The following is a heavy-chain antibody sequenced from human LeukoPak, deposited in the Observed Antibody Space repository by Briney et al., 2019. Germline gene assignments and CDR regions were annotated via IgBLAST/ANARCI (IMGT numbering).Heavy chain of an antibody. V-gene: IGHV5-51*01. CDR3: ARQSRDGSKTRGYYFDY. CDR2: IYPGDSDT. CDR1: GYSFTSYW. Sequence: GESLKISCKGSGYSFTSYWIGWVRQMPGKGLEWMGFIYPGDSDTRYSPSFQGQVTISADKSISTVYLQWSSLKASDTAMYYCARQSRDGSKTRGYYFDYWGQGTLVTVSS. D-gene: IGHD3-10*01. J-gene: IGHJ4*02.